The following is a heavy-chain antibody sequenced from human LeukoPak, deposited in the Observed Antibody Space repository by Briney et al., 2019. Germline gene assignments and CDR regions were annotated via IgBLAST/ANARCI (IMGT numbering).Heavy chain of an antibody. V-gene: IGHV1-2*02. J-gene: IGHJ5*02. Sequence: ASVKVSCKASGYTFTGYYMHWVRQAPGQGLEWMGWINPNSGGTNYAQKLQGRVTMTRDTSISTAYMELSRLRSDDTAVYHCARDRVGYFLGAWFDAWGQGTLVTVSS. CDR2: INPNSGGT. CDR3: ARDRVGYFLGAWFDA. CDR1: GYTFTGYY. D-gene: IGHD2/OR15-2a*01.